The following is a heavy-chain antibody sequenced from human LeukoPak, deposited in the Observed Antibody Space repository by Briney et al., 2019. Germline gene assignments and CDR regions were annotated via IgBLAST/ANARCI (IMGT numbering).Heavy chain of an antibody. Sequence: PGGSLRLSCAASGFTFSSAAMSWVRQAPGKGLEWVSSIIGSGATTYYADSVRGRFTISRDNSKNTLYLQMTSLRAEDTAIYYCAKDRRIEDVWGQGTTVTVSS. CDR2: IIGSGATT. J-gene: IGHJ6*02. CDR1: GFTFSSAA. V-gene: IGHV3-23*01. CDR3: AKDRRIEDV.